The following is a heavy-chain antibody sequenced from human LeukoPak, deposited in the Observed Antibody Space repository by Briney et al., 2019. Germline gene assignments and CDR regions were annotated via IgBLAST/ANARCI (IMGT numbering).Heavy chain of an antibody. V-gene: IGHV4-59*01. J-gene: IGHJ4*02. CDR1: GGSISSYY. Sequence: SETLSLTCSVSGGSISSYYWSWMRQSPGKGLEWIGYVYYRGSTNDNPSLRSRVTISVDTSKNQFSLRLSSVTAADTAVYFCAIFDSSGSYFDYWGQGTLVTVSS. CDR3: AIFDSSGSYFDY. D-gene: IGHD3-22*01. CDR2: VYYRGST.